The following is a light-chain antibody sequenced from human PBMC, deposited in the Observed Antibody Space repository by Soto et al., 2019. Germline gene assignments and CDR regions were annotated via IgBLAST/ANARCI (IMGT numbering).Light chain of an antibody. V-gene: IGKV1-5*01. J-gene: IGKJ1*01. CDR1: QIISNS. CDR3: QHYNSYSEA. Sequence: IQMAQSPSSVSASSSARVTIPCLTSQIISNSLTWYQQKLGKAPKLLIYAASSLQSGVPSRFSGSGSGTEFTLTISSLQPDDFATYYCQHYNSYSEAFGQGT. CDR2: AAS.